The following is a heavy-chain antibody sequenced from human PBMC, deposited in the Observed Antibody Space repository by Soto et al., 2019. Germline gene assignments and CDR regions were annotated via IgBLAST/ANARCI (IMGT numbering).Heavy chain of an antibody. CDR2: ISGGGGGT. D-gene: IGHD5-12*01. V-gene: IGHV3-23*01. Sequence: PGGSLRLSCAASGVSFSNYAMNWVRQAPGKGLEWVSGISGGGGGTYYADSVKGRFIISRDNSKNTLYLQMNSLRAEDTAVYYCARDYYRFNSGYGFSMDVWGQGTTVTVSS. CDR3: ARDYYRFNSGYGFSMDV. J-gene: IGHJ6*02. CDR1: GVSFSNYA.